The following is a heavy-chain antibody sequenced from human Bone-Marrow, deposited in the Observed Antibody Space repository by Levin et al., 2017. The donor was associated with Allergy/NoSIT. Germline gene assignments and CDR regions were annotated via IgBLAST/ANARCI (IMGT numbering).Heavy chain of an antibody. Sequence: MPSETLSLTCTVSGGSISGGDYYWSWIRQPPGKGLEWIGYIYYSGSTHYNPSLEGRVTISVDTSKNQFSLKLSSVTAADTAVYYCASRDYDSSGYSWGQGTLVTVSS. J-gene: IGHJ5*02. CDR2: IYYSGST. CDR3: ASRDYDSSGYS. D-gene: IGHD3-22*01. V-gene: IGHV4-30-4*01. CDR1: GGSISGGDYY.